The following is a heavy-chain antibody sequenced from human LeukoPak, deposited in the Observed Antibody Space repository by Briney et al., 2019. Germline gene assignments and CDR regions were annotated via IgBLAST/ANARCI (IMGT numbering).Heavy chain of an antibody. CDR2: ITSSSTTM. V-gene: IGHV3-48*02. CDR3: ARAMRIAVAGTNY. CDR1: GFTFSSYS. D-gene: IGHD6-19*01. Sequence: GGSLRLSCAASGFTFSSYSMIWVRQAPGKGLEWVSSITSSSTTMYYADSVKGRFTISRDNAKSSLFLQLNSLTEGDTAVYYCARAMRIAVAGTNYWGQGTLVTVSS. J-gene: IGHJ4*02.